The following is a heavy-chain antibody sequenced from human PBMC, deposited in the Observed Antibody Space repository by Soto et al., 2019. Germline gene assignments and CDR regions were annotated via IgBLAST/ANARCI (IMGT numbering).Heavy chain of an antibody. CDR1: GGSISSYY. D-gene: IGHD3-10*01. V-gene: IGHV4-59*01. Sequence: SETLSLTCTVSGGSISSYYWSWIRQPPGKGLEWIGYIYYSGSTNYNPSLKSRVTISVDTSKNQFSLKLSSVTAADTAVYYCARGMVRGVYYFDYWGQGTLVTVSS. CDR3: ARGMVRGVYYFDY. J-gene: IGHJ4*02. CDR2: IYYSGST.